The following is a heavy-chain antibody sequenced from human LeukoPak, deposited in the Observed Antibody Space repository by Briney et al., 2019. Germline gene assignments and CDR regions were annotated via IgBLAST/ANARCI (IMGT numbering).Heavy chain of an antibody. CDR3: ARDRGGYCTNGVCYQVRAFDY. CDR2: INPSGGST. V-gene: IGHV1-46*01. D-gene: IGHD2-8*01. Sequence: ASVKVSCKASGYTFTSYYMHWVRQAPGQGLEWMGIINPSGGSTSYAQKLQGRVTMTRDTSTSTVYMELSSLRSEDTAVYYCARDRGGYCTNGVCYQVRAFDYWGQGTLVTVSS. CDR1: GYTFTSYY. J-gene: IGHJ4*02.